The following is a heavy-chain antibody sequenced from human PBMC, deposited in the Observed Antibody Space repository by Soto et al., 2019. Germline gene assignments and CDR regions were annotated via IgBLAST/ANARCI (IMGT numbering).Heavy chain of an antibody. CDR2: ISGGGGST. J-gene: IGHJ3*01. V-gene: IGHV3-23*01. CDR3: AKGFNVVVTVISPDDAFNA. Sequence: EVKLLESGGGLVQPGGSLRLSCAASGFTFGNYGINWVRQAPGKGLEWVSGISGGGGSTYYADSVKGRFTISRDPSKNTVFLEMNSLTAEDTAVYYCAKGFNVVVTVISPDDAFNAWGQGTLVAVSS. D-gene: IGHD2-21*02. CDR1: GFTFGNYG.